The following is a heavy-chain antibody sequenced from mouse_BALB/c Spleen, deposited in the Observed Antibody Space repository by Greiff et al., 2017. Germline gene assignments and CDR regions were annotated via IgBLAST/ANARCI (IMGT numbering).Heavy chain of an antibody. Sequence: DVKLQESGPGLVKPSQSLSLTCTVTGYSITSDYAWNWIRQFPGNKLEWMGYISYSGSTSYNPSLKSRISITRDTSKNQFFLQLNSVTTEDTATYYCARDYYGSSSFAYWGQGTLVTVSA. CDR2: ISYSGST. CDR3: ARDYYGSSSFAY. D-gene: IGHD1-1*01. V-gene: IGHV3-2*02. J-gene: IGHJ3*01. CDR1: GYSITSDYA.